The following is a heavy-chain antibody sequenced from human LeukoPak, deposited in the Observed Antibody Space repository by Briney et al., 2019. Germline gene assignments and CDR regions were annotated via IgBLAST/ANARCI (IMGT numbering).Heavy chain of an antibody. CDR3: AKERYCSSTSCSPYFDY. V-gene: IGHV3-9*01. D-gene: IGHD2-2*01. CDR2: ISWNSGSI. Sequence: GGSLRLSCAASGFTFDDYAMHWVRQAPGKGREWVSGISWNSGSIGYADSVKGRFTISRDNAKNSLYLQMNSLRAEDTALYYCAKERYCSSTSCSPYFDYWGQGTLVTVSS. CDR1: GFTFDDYA. J-gene: IGHJ4*02.